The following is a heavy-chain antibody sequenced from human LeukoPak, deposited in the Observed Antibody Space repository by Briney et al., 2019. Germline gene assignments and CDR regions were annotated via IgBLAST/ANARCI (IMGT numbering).Heavy chain of an antibody. J-gene: IGHJ4*02. CDR2: ISGSGGST. V-gene: IGHV3-23*01. CDR3: AVAGGIVGATFDY. Sequence: PGGSLRLSCAASGFTFSSYAMSWVRQAPGMGLEWVSAISGSGGSTYYADSVKGRFTISRDNSKNTLYLQMNSLRAEDTAVYYCAVAGGIVGATFDYWAREPWSPSPQ. D-gene: IGHD1-26*01. CDR1: GFTFSSYA.